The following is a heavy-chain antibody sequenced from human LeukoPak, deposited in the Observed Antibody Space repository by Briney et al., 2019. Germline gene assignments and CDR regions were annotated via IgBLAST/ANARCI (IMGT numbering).Heavy chain of an antibody. V-gene: IGHV1-46*01. Sequence: ASVTVSCKASGYTFISYYMHWVRQAPGQGLEWMGIINPSGGSTSYAQKFQDRVTMTRDTSTSTVYMELSSLKSEDTAVYYCAREDVVLVDAVRYYYYGMDVWGQGTTVTVSS. CDR2: INPSGGST. CDR1: GYTFISYY. CDR3: AREDVVLVDAVRYYYYGMDV. J-gene: IGHJ6*02. D-gene: IGHD2-8*01.